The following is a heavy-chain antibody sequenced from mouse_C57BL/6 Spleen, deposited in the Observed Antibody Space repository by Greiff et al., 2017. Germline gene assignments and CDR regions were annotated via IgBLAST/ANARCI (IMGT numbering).Heavy chain of an antibody. CDR2: IYPRSGNT. D-gene: IGHD1-1*01. CDR3: ARSGGGRSLYFDY. CDR1: GYTFTSYG. V-gene: IGHV1-81*01. Sequence: VQLQQSGAELARPGASVKLSCKASGYTFTSYGISWVKQRTGQGLEWIGEIYPRSGNTYYNEKFKGKATLTADKSSSTAYMGLRSLTSEDSAVYFCARSGGGRSLYFDYWGQGTTLTVSS. J-gene: IGHJ2*01.